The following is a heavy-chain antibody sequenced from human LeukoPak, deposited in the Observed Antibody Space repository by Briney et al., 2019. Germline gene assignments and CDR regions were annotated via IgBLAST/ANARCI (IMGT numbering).Heavy chain of an antibody. CDR2: IKQDGSEK. CDR1: GLTFSNAW. CDR3: ARVGLLWFGGPSSYDY. J-gene: IGHJ4*02. V-gene: IGHV3-7*01. D-gene: IGHD3-10*01. Sequence: GGSLRLSCAASGLTFSNAWMSWVRQAPGKGLEWVANIKQDGSEKYYVDSVKGRFTISRDNAKNSLYLQMNSLRAEDTAVYYCARVGLLWFGGPSSYDYWGQGTLVTVSS.